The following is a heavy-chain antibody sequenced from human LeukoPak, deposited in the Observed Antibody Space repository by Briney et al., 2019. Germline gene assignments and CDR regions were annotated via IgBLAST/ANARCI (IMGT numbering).Heavy chain of an antibody. CDR2: IYYSGST. Sequence: PSETLSLTCTVSGGSISSYYWSWIRQPPGKGLEWIGYIYYSGSTNYNPSLKSRVTISVDTSKNQSSLKLCSMTAADTAVYYCARAKTDTVMITYYYYMDVWGKGTTVTVSS. CDR1: GGSISSYY. CDR3: ARAKTDTVMITYYYYMDV. V-gene: IGHV4-59*01. J-gene: IGHJ6*03. D-gene: IGHD5-18*01.